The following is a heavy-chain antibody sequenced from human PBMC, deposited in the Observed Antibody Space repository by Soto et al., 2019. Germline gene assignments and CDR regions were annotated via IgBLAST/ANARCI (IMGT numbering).Heavy chain of an antibody. CDR2: INHSGST. J-gene: IGHJ4*02. D-gene: IGHD6-13*01. V-gene: IGHV4-34*01. CDR1: SGFS. Sequence: SGFSWIWIRQPPGKGLEWIGEINHSGSTNYNPSFKSRVTISEDTSKNQFSLKLSSVTAANTAVYYCARGRKVYTSTSYVDWGQGTLVTGSS. CDR3: ARGRKVYTSTSYVD.